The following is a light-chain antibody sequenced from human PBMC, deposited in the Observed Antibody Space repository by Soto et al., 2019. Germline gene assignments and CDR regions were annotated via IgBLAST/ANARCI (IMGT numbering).Light chain of an antibody. J-gene: IGLJ3*02. V-gene: IGLV2-14*01. CDR1: SSDVGGYNY. CDR3: SSYTSSSTTK. Sequence: QSVLTQPASGSGSPGQSITISCTGTSSDVGGYNYVSWYQQHPGKAPKLMIYDVSNRPSGVSNRFSGSKSGNTASLTISGLQAEDEADYYCSSYTSSSTTKFGGGTKLTVL. CDR2: DVS.